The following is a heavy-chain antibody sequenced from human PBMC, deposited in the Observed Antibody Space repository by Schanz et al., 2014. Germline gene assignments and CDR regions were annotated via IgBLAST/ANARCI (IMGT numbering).Heavy chain of an antibody. D-gene: IGHD5-12*01. CDR3: AREKGHGYSGLS. V-gene: IGHV1-18*01. J-gene: IGHJ5*02. Sequence: QVQLVQSGAEVKKPGASVKVSCKASGYTFTSYGISWVRQAPGQGLEWMGIVNPSVRGTHFAREFQGRVTLTTDTSTSTAYMELRNLRSDDTAVYYCAREKGHGYSGLSWGQGTLXAVSS. CDR2: VNPSVRGT. CDR1: GYTFTSYG.